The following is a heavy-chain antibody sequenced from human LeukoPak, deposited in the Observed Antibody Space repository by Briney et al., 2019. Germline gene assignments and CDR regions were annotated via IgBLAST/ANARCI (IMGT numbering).Heavy chain of an antibody. CDR3: ARGPYSDFWSGYPYFDY. CDR2: IYYSGST. D-gene: IGHD3-3*01. CDR1: GGSISSGDYY. V-gene: IGHV4-30-4*01. Sequence: PSETLSLTCTVSGGSISSGDYYWSWIRQPPGKGLEWIGYIYYSGSTNYNPSLKSRVTISVDTSKNHFSLRLSSVTAADTAVYYCARGPYSDFWSGYPYFDYWGQGTLVTVSS. J-gene: IGHJ4*02.